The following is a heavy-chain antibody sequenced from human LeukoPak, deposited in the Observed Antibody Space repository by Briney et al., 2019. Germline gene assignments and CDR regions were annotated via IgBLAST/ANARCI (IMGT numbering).Heavy chain of an antibody. CDR2: IVVGSGNT. Sequence: GASVTVSCKASGFIFTSSAIQWVRQARGQRLEWIGWIVVGSGNTNLAQQFQGRVTMTRDTSTSTVHMELSSLRSEDTAVYYCARVEGYPGYYYYYMDVWGKGTTVTVSS. D-gene: IGHD3-3*01. CDR3: ARVEGYPGYYYYYMDV. V-gene: IGHV1-58*02. CDR1: GFIFTSSA. J-gene: IGHJ6*03.